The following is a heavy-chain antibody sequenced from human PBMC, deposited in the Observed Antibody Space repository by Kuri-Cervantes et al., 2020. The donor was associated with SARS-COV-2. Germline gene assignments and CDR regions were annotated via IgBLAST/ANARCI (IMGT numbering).Heavy chain of an antibody. J-gene: IGHJ4*02. CDR3: ARLAGRYTSAHRNFGS. CDR1: GGSISSYY. V-gene: IGHV4-59*08. Sequence: SETLSLTCTVSGGSISSYYWSWIRQPPGKGLEWIGYIYYSGSTKYNPSLKSRVTISVDTSKNQLSLKLNSVTATDTAVYYCARLAGRYTSAHRNFGSWGQGTLATVSS. CDR2: IYYSGST. D-gene: IGHD6-19*01.